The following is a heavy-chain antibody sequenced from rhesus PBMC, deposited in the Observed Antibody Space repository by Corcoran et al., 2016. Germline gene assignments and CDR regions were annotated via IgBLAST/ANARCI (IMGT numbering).Heavy chain of an antibody. CDR3: ARRGYIAADKFDY. CDR2: ISGRRRNT. J-gene: IGHJ4*01. CDR1: CYSIRSGYY. D-gene: IGHD6-25*01. V-gene: IGHV4-99*01. Sequence: QVQLQESGPGLVKPSETLSLTCAVSCYSIRSGYYWGWFRQPPGKGLEYIGYISGRRRNTYNNPSIKGRVTISKDTSNNQFSLKLSSVTSADTAVYYCARRGYIAADKFDYWGQGVLVTVSS.